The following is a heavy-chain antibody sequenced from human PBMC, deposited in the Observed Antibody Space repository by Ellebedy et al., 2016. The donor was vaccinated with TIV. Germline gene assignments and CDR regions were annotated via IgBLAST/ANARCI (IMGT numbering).Heavy chain of an antibody. CDR1: GGSISSSSYY. V-gene: IGHV4-39*01. J-gene: IGHJ4*02. CDR3: ARRMIYGGNTSGFDY. CDR2: IYYSGST. D-gene: IGHD4-23*01. Sequence: MPSETLSLTCTVSGGSISSSSYYWGWIRQPPGKGLEWIGSIYYSGSTYYNPSLKSRVTISVDTSKNQFSLKLSSVTAADTAVYYCARRMIYGGNTSGFDYWGQGTLVTVSS.